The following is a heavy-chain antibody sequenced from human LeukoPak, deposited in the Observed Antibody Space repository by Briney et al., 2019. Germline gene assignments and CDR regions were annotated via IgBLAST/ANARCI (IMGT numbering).Heavy chain of an antibody. J-gene: IGHJ6*02. CDR2: IYYSGST. Sequence: SETLSLTCTVSGGSISSYYWSWIRQSPGKGLEWIGYIYYSGSTYYNPSLKSRVTISVDTSKNQFSLKLSSVTAADTAVYYCARKPPSGPGYYYSYGMDVWGQGTTVTVSS. CDR3: ARKPPSGPGYYYSYGMDV. V-gene: IGHV4-59*08. CDR1: GGSISSYY.